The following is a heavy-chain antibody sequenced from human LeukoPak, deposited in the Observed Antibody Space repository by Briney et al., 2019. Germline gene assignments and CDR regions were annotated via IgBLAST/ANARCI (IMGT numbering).Heavy chain of an antibody. D-gene: IGHD2-15*01. CDR3: ATVGRRGCSGGTCYSVYLQH. J-gene: IGHJ1*01. CDR1: GGSFSGYY. V-gene: IGHV4-34*01. Sequence: SETLSLTCAVYGGSFSGYYWSWIRQPPGKGLEWIGEINHSGSTNYNPSLKSRVTISVDKSKNQFSLKLSSVTAADTAVYYCATVGRRGCSGGTCYSVYLQHWGQGTRVTV. CDR2: INHSGST.